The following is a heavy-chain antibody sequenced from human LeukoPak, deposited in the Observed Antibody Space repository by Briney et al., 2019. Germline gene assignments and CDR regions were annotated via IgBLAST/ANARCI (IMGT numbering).Heavy chain of an antibody. D-gene: IGHD4-11*01. V-gene: IGHV3-48*03. Sequence: GGSLRLSCAASEFTFSSFDINWVRQAPGKGLEWVSYFSFSRRITLYSDSVKGRFTISRDNPSNSLYLQMNSLRAEDTALYYSARGSNYALDYWGQGTLVTVSS. CDR2: FSFSRRIT. CDR1: EFTFSSFD. J-gene: IGHJ4*02. CDR3: ARGSNYALDY.